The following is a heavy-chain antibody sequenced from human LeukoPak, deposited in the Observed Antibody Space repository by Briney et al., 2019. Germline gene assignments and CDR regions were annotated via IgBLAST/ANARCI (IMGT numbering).Heavy chain of an antibody. Sequence: GGSLRLSCAASGFTFSTYWMHWVRQAPGKGLVWVSRIKSDGSTNYADSVKGRFTITRDNANNTLSLQMNSLRPEGTGVYYCARAPSEIGGYYPEYFRHWGQGTLVTVSS. CDR3: ARAPSEIGGYYPEYFRH. J-gene: IGHJ1*01. CDR2: IKSDGST. V-gene: IGHV3-74*01. CDR1: GFTFSTYW. D-gene: IGHD3-22*01.